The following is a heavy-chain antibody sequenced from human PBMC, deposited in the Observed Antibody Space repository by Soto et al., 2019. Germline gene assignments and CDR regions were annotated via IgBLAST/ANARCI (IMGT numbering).Heavy chain of an antibody. V-gene: IGHV1-46*01. D-gene: IGHD6-13*01. CDR1: GYTFTSYY. J-gene: IGHJ6*02. CDR2: LNPSGGST. Sequence: ASVKVSCKASGYTFTSYYMHWVRPAPGQGLEWMGILNPSGGSTSYAQKFQGRVTMTRDTSTSTVYMELSSLRSEDTAVYYCAREGDSEQLVRYYGMDVWGQGTTVTVSS. CDR3: AREGDSEQLVRYYGMDV.